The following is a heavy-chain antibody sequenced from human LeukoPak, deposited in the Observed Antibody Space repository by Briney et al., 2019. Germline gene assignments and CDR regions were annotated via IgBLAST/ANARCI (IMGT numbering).Heavy chain of an antibody. D-gene: IGHD3-10*01. J-gene: IGHJ3*02. Sequence: PSGTLSFTCDVSGASISNGNWWSWVRQPPGKGLEWIGEVFHSGPTNYNPSLKNRVTMSVDKSKNHFSLKRPSMTAADTAVYYCAREGSVSGEAFDIWGQGTLVTVSS. CDR2: VFHSGPT. V-gene: IGHV4-4*02. CDR3: AREGSVSGEAFDI. CDR1: GASISNGNW.